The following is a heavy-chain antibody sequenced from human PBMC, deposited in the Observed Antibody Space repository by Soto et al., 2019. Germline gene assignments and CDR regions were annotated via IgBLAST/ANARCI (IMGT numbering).Heavy chain of an antibody. D-gene: IGHD2-2*02. Sequence: EVQLVESGGGLVQPGGSRKLSCAASGFIFSGSAIHWVRQASGTGLEWVGRIRSRANNFATSSAASVKGRFTFSRDDSKNTAYLQMNTLKPEDTAVYYCARGQGAAIGDYYYHGMDVCGQGTTVTVSS. V-gene: IGHV3-73*02. CDR3: ARGQGAAIGDYYYHGMDV. J-gene: IGHJ6*02. CDR2: IRSRANNFAT. CDR1: GFIFSGSA.